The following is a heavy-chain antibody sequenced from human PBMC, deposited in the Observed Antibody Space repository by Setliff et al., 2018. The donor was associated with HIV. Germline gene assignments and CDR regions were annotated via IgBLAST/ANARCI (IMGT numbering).Heavy chain of an antibody. Sequence: ASVKVSCKASGYTFTAYYIHWVRQAPGQGLELMGRIIPNSGATNYAQKFQGRVTMTRDTSISTAYMELSRLRSDDTAIYYCATKVYCTNGVCLDAFDIWGQGTMVTVSS. V-gene: IGHV1-2*06. CDR3: ATKVYCTNGVCLDAFDI. J-gene: IGHJ3*02. CDR2: IIPNSGAT. CDR1: GYTFTAYY. D-gene: IGHD2-8*01.